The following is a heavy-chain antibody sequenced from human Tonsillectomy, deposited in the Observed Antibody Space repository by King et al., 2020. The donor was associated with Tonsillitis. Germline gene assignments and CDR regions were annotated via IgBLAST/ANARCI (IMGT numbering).Heavy chain of an antibody. CDR2: IAYDASYE. CDR1: GFTFGNYG. CDR3: AKDGIALSDWYFDL. V-gene: IGHV3-30*18. J-gene: IGHJ2*01. Sequence: QLVESGGGVVQPGTSLRLSCAASGFTFGNYGMHWVRQAPGKGLEWVALIAYDASYENYADSVKGRFTISRDSSKNTLYLEMNSLRVEDTAVYYCAKDGIALSDWYFDLWGRGTLVTVSS. D-gene: IGHD3-16*02.